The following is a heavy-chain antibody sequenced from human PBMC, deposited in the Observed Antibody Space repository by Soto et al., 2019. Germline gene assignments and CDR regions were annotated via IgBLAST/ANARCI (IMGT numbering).Heavy chain of an antibody. CDR2: IYWDDDE. CDR3: IRNWRYYGGDYYYGMDA. V-gene: IGHV2-5*02. Sequence: ITLKESGPTLVKHTQTLTLTCTFSGFSLNTGGVGVGWVRQPRGKAMEWLALIYWDDDERYRPSLRSRLNITKDTINTQVVLTMTNRDPEDTATYYCIRNWRYYGGDYYYGMDAWGQGTTVTVSS. J-gene: IGHJ6*02. D-gene: IGHD3-10*01. CDR1: GFSLNTGGVG.